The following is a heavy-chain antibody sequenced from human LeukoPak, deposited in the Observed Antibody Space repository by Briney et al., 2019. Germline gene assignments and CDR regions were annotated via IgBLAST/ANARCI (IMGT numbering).Heavy chain of an antibody. V-gene: IGHV3-43*02. J-gene: IGHJ4*02. CDR2: ISGDGGST. D-gene: IGHD3-10*01. CDR3: AKDHDSSGSGSFDY. Sequence: GGSLRPSCAPSAFTFDDYAMHWVRQAPGECLESVSLISGDGGSTYYAASVKARFTISRDNSKNSLYLQMNSLRTKHTALSDCAKDHDSSGSGSFDYWGEGTVVSVS. CDR1: AFTFDDYA.